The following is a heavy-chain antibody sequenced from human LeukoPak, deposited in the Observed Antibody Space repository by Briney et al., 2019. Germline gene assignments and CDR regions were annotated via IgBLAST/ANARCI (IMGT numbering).Heavy chain of an antibody. CDR3: ARDQSGRVWDY. CDR2: ISSSSSYI. V-gene: IGHV3-21*01. Sequence: GSLRLSCAASGFTFGSYSMNWVRQAPGKGLEWVSSISSSSSYIYYADSVKGRFTISRDNAKNSLYLQMNSLRAEDTAVYYCARDQSGRVWDYWGQGTLVTVSS. J-gene: IGHJ4*02. D-gene: IGHD3-10*01. CDR1: GFTFGSYS.